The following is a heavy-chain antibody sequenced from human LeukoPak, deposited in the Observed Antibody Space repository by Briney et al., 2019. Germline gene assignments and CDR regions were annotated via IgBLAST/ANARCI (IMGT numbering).Heavy chain of an antibody. V-gene: IGHV3-30*18. D-gene: IGHD3-16*01. Sequence: GGPLRLSCAVSGFTFSYSAMHWVGRAPGKGREGWAVISHDGSNKYYTHSLKGRFTISRNNSKNTLYLQMNSLRTGDTAVYYCAKVFYDYVWESSIAPDAFDTWGQGTMVTVSS. CDR3: AKVFYDYVWESSIAPDAFDT. CDR2: ISHDGSNK. J-gene: IGHJ3*02. CDR1: GFTFSYSA.